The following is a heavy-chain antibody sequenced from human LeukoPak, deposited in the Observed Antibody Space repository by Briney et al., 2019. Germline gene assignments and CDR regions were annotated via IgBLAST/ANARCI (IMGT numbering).Heavy chain of an antibody. CDR2: IGGSGGTK. CDR3: AKRGGHCRGVNCYGGFDY. J-gene: IGHJ4*02. D-gene: IGHD2-15*01. V-gene: IGHV3-23*01. Sequence: PGGSLRLSCAASGFTFSSYAMSWVRQAPGKGLEWVSAIGGSGGTKYYADSVKGRFTISRDNFKNTLSLQMNSLRAEDTAVYYCAKRGGHCRGVNCYGGFDYWGQGTLVTVSS. CDR1: GFTFSSYA.